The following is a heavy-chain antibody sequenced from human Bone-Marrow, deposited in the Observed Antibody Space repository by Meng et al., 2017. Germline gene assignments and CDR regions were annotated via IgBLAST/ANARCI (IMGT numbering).Heavy chain of an antibody. J-gene: IGHJ4*02. CDR2: INHSGST. Sequence: QVQVQQWGAGLLKTSENLALTCAFYGGSFSAYDWSWIRQPPGKGLEWLGQINHSGSTNDNPSLKSRVTISIDTSRNQLSLKLSSVTAADTAVYYCRLAYCMGDCVDYWGQGTLVTVSS. CDR3: RLAYCMGDCVDY. CDR1: GGSFSAYD. D-gene: IGHD2-21*01. V-gene: IGHV4-34*01.